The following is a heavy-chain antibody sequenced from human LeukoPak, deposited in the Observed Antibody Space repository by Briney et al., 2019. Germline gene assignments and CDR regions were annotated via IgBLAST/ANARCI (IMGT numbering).Heavy chain of an antibody. CDR1: GYTFTGYY. V-gene: IGHV1-2*06. J-gene: IGHJ4*02. CDR2: INPNSGGT. Sequence: ASVKVSCKASGYTFTGYYMHWVRQAPGQGLEWMGRINPNSGGTNYAQQFQGRVTMTRDTSISTAYMELSRLRSDDTAVYYCASVRLGELSLLDYWGQGTLVTVSS. D-gene: IGHD3-16*02. CDR3: ASVRLGELSLLDY.